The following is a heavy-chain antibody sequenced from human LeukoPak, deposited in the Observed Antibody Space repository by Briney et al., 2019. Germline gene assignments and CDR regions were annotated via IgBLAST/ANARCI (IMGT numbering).Heavy chain of an antibody. CDR2: ISGSGGST. CDR3: AELGITMIGGV. Sequence: HPGGSLRLSCAASGFTFNSYAMNWVRQAPGKGLEWVSTISGSGGSTYYADSVKGRFTISRDNSKNTLYLQMNSLRAEDTAVYYCAELGITMIGGVWGKGTTVTISS. CDR1: GFTFNSYA. J-gene: IGHJ6*04. D-gene: IGHD3-10*02. V-gene: IGHV3-23*01.